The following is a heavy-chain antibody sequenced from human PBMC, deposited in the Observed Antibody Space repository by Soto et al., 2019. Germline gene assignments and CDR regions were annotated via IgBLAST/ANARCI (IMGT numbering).Heavy chain of an antibody. V-gene: IGHV3-64*01. D-gene: IGHD2-2*01. CDR1: GFTFSSYA. J-gene: IGHJ4*02. Sequence: GGSLRLSCAASGFTFSSYAMHWVRQAPGKGLEYVSAISSNGGSTYYANSVKGRFTISRDNSKNTLYLQMGSLRAEDMAVYYCARTRYCSSTSCYPGANFDYWGQGTLVTVSS. CDR3: ARTRYCSSTSCYPGANFDY. CDR2: ISSNGGST.